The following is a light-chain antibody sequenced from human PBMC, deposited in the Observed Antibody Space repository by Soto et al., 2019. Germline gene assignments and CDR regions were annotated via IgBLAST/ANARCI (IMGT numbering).Light chain of an antibody. CDR1: QSVSGN. V-gene: IGKV3-15*01. CDR3: QQYNDWPPLT. CDR2: GAS. J-gene: IGKJ4*01. Sequence: EIVMTQSPATLSVSPGERATLSCRSSQSVSGNLAWYQQKPGQAPRLLIYGASTRATGIPARFSGSGSGTEFTLTITSLQSEDFAVYYCQQYNDWPPLTFGGGTKVEIK.